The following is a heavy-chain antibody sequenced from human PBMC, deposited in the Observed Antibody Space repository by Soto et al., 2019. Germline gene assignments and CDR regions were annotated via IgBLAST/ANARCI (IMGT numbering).Heavy chain of an antibody. CDR3: ARGRVLCDDY. CDR1: GGSISSYY. CDR2: IYYSGST. V-gene: IGHV4-59*01. J-gene: IGHJ4*02. Sequence: QVQLQASGPGLVKPSETLSLTCTVSGGSISSYYWSWIRQPPGKGLEGFGYIYYSGSTNYNPSLKSRVTISVDTSKTPFSLKLSSVPAADTAVYDCARGRVLCDDYWGQGTLVTVAA. D-gene: IGHD1-1*01.